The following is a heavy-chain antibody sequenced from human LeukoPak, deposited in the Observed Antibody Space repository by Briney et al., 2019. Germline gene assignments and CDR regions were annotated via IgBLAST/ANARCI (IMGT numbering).Heavy chain of an antibody. CDR1: GFTFSSYW. D-gene: IGHD3-3*01. CDR3: ARELRFLEWSLYDY. J-gene: IGHJ4*02. V-gene: IGHV3-74*01. CDR2: INSDGSST. Sequence: GGSLRLSRAASGFTFSSYWMHWVGQAPGKGLGWVSRINSDGSSTSYADSVKGRFTISRDNAKNTLYLQMNSLRAEDTAVYYCARELRFLEWSLYDYWGQGTLVTVSS.